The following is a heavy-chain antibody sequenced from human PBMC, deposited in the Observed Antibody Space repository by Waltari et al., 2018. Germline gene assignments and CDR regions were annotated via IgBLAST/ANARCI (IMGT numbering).Heavy chain of an antibody. J-gene: IGHJ6*04. D-gene: IGHD1-20*01. CDR3: AREDNVNAKRAMDV. Sequence: EVQLVESGGGLVQPGGSLRLSCAASGFTFNIYSMKWVRQAPGKGLGWVSTVTGGTTPIYYYADSVKGRFTVSRDNAKNSLYLQMNGLREEDTAAYYCAREDNVNAKRAMDVWGKGTTVTVSS. V-gene: IGHV3-48*02. CDR1: GFTFNIYS. CDR2: VTGGTTPI.